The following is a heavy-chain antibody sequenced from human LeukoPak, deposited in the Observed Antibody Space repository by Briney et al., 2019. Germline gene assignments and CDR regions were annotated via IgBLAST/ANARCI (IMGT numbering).Heavy chain of an antibody. CDR2: INTDGTYT. CDR3: ARDITMVRGLRGDDY. D-gene: IGHD3-10*01. J-gene: IGHJ4*02. CDR1: GFTFSDYW. V-gene: IGHV3-74*01. Sequence: QPGGSLRLSCAASGFTFSDYWMHWVRQAPGKGLVWVSRINTDGTYTSYADSVKGRFTISRDNAKNTVYLQMNSLRAEDTAVYYCARDITMVRGLRGDDYWDQGTVVTVSS.